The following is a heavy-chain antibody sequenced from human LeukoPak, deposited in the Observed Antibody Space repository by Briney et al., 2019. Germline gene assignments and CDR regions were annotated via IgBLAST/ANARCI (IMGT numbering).Heavy chain of an antibody. CDR2: ISYSGST. Sequence: SETLSLTCTVSGGSISSYYWSWIRQPPGKGLEWIGYISYSGSTNYNPSLKSRVTISVDTSKNQFSLKLSSVTAADTAVYYCASYRKNYYGSGSYHYYWGQGTLVTVSS. V-gene: IGHV4-59*12. D-gene: IGHD3-10*01. CDR1: GGSISSYY. CDR3: ASYRKNYYGSGSYHYY. J-gene: IGHJ4*02.